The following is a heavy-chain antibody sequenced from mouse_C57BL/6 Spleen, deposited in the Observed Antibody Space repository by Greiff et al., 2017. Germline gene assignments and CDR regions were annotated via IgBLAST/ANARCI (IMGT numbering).Heavy chain of an antibody. D-gene: IGHD1-1*01. V-gene: IGHV1-64*01. CDR2: IHPNSGST. Sequence: QVQLQQPGAEPVKPGASVKLSCKASGYTFTSYWMHWVKQRPGQGLEWIGMIHPNSGSTNYNEKFKSKATLTVDKSSSTAYMQLSSLTSEDSAVYYCARLYYGSSVYFDYWGQGTTLTVSS. J-gene: IGHJ2*01. CDR3: ARLYYGSSVYFDY. CDR1: GYTFTSYW.